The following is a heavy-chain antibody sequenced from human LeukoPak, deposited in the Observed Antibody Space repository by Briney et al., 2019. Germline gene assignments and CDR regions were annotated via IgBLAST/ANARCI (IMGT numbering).Heavy chain of an antibody. J-gene: IGHJ4*02. CDR3: AKDGGRVTMVRGVPGHYFDY. D-gene: IGHD3-10*01. V-gene: IGHV3-23*01. Sequence: GGSLRLSCVASGFTFSSYTMSWVRLAPGKGLEWLSSISGSGASTYYADSVKGRFTISRDNSKSTLCLQMNTERAEDTAVYYCAKDGGRVTMVRGVPGHYFDYWGQGTLVTVSS. CDR1: GFTFSSYT. CDR2: ISGSGAST.